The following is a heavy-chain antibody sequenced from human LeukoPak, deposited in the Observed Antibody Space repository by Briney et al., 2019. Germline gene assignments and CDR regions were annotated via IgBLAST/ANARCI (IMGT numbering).Heavy chain of an antibody. D-gene: IGHD6-19*01. V-gene: IGHV1-18*01. Sequence: ASVKVSCKASGYTFTSYGISWVRQAPGQGLEWMGWISAYNGNTNYAQKLQGRVTMTTDTSTSTAYMDLRSLRSDDTAVYYCARVNFGSGWINWFDPWGQGTLVTVSS. J-gene: IGHJ5*02. CDR3: ARVNFGSGWINWFDP. CDR1: GYTFTSYG. CDR2: ISAYNGNT.